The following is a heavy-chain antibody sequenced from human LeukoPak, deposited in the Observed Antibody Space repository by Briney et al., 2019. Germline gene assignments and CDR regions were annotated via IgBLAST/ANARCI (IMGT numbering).Heavy chain of an antibody. V-gene: IGHV1-3*01. J-gene: IGHJ1*01. Sequence: ASVKVSCKASGYTFTSYAMHWGRQAPGQRLGWMGWINAGNSNTKYSQKFQGRVTITRDTSASTAYRERSSLRSEDTAVYYCARGERCSSTSCYAMSEYFQHWGQGTLVTVSS. D-gene: IGHD2-2*01. CDR1: GYTFTSYA. CDR2: INAGNSNT. CDR3: ARGERCSSTSCYAMSEYFQH.